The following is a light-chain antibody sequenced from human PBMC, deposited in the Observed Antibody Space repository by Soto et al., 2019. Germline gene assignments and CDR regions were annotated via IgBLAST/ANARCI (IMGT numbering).Light chain of an antibody. J-gene: IGKJ4*01. Sequence: EIVLTQSPGTLSLSPGERATLSCRASQSVPRSYLAWYQQKPGQAPRLLIYGTSSRATGIPDRFSGSGSGTDFTLTISRLEPEDFAVYYCQQYDNSPLTVGGGTKVDIK. V-gene: IGKV3-20*01. CDR3: QQYDNSPLT. CDR1: QSVPRSY. CDR2: GTS.